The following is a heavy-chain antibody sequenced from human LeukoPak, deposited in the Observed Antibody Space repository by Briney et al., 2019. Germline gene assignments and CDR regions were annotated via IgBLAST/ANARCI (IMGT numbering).Heavy chain of an antibody. CDR1: GFTFSNSW. J-gene: IGHJ4*02. Sequence: GGSLRLSCTASGFTFSNSWMKWVRHAPGKGLEWVANVKEDESEKEYVDFAKGRFTIFRENAKSSMYLQMSSLRGDDMAVYNCAKNSGWYRLDSGGVGTLVSVSS. V-gene: IGHV3-7*01. D-gene: IGHD6-19*01. CDR2: VKEDESEK. CDR3: AKNSGWYRLDS.